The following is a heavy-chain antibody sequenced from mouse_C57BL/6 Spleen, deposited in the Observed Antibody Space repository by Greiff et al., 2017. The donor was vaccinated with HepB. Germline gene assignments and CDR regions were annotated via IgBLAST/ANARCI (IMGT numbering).Heavy chain of an antibody. Sequence: VQLQQSGAELVRPGASVKLSCKASGYTFTDYYINWVKQRPGQGLEWIARIYPGSGNTYYNEKFKGKATLTAEKSSSTAYMQLSSLTSEDSAVYFCARYGSSPPYYAMDYWGQGTSVTVSS. CDR1: GYTFTDYY. D-gene: IGHD1-1*01. J-gene: IGHJ4*01. CDR3: ARYGSSPPYYAMDY. CDR2: IYPGSGNT. V-gene: IGHV1-76*01.